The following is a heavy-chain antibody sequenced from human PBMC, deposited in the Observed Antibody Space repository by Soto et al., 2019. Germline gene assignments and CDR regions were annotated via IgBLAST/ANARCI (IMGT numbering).Heavy chain of an antibody. CDR1: GYSFTSYC. J-gene: IGHJ6*02. CDR3: ARHFQEGYGSGSYYTPYYYGMDV. Sequence: GESLKSSCKGSGYSFTSYCIGWVRQMPGKGLEWMGIIYPGDSDTRYSPSFQGQVTISADKSISTAYLQWSSLKASDTAMYYCARHFQEGYGSGSYYTPYYYGMDVWGQGTTVTVSS. CDR2: IYPGDSDT. V-gene: IGHV5-51*01. D-gene: IGHD3-10*01.